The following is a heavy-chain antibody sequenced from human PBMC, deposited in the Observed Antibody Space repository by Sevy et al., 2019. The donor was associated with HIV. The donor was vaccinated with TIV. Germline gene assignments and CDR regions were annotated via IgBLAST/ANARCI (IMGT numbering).Heavy chain of an antibody. Sequence: ASVKVSCKVPGYTLTEFSMHWVRQAPGKGLEWMGTFDPEDGETIYAQKFQGRVTMTEDTSTDTASMELSSLRSEDTAVYYCATTKDYYDSSGYPFDYWGQGTLVTVSS. CDR3: ATTKDYYDSSGYPFDY. D-gene: IGHD3-22*01. J-gene: IGHJ4*02. V-gene: IGHV1-24*01. CDR2: FDPEDGET. CDR1: GYTLTEFS.